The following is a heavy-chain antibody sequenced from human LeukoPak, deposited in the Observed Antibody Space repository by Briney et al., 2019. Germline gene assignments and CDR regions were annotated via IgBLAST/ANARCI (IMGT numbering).Heavy chain of an antibody. V-gene: IGHV4-59*01. D-gene: IGHD3-3*01. CDR1: GGSISSYY. Sequence: SETLSFTCTVSGGSISSYYWSWIRQPPGKGLEWIGYIYYSGNTNYNPSLKSRVTISVDTSKNQFSLKLSSVTAADTAVYYCARLWSEGNWENWFDPWGQGTLVTVSS. J-gene: IGHJ5*02. CDR2: IYYSGNT. CDR3: ARLWSEGNWENWFDP.